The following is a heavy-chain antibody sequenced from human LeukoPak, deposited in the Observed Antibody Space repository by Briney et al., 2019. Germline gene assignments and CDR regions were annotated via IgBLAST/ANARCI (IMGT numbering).Heavy chain of an antibody. CDR1: GGSISSSNYY. CDR3: ATHASVSGNWPRPLDY. Sequence: SETLSLTCTVSGGSISSSNYYWGWVRQPPGKGLEWIANIYYSGSTYYSPSLRSRVTISVDTSKNQFSLKLTSMTAADTAVYYCATHASVSGNWPRPLDYWGQGSLVTVSS. CDR2: IYYSGST. J-gene: IGHJ4*02. D-gene: IGHD3-3*01. V-gene: IGHV4-39*01.